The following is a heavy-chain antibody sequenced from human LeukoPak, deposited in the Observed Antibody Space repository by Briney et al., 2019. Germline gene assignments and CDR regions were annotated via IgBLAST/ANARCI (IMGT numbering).Heavy chain of an antibody. CDR3: ARAGSGSGWYFDY. V-gene: IGHV1-18*01. CDR1: GYDFTSVG. J-gene: IGHJ4*02. Sequence: GASVKVSCKASGYDFTSVGITWVRRAPGQGLEWMGWISPYNGNTRYAQKFHGRVAMTTDTSTTTAYMELRGLRFNDTAVDYCARAGSGSGWYFDYWGQGTLVTVSS. CDR2: ISPYNGNT. D-gene: IGHD6-19*01.